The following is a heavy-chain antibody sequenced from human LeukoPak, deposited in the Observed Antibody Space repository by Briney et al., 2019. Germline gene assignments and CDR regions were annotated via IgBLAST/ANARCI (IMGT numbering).Heavy chain of an antibody. CDR2: ISPYNDNT. CDR1: GYTFTNFG. Sequence: ASVKLSCKASGYTFTNFGISWVRQAPGQGLERMGGISPYNDNTNYSHKDQGKVTMTTDTSTSKVYMELRSLRSDDTAGYYCARLGGWAYRDYLQEAFDYWGQGTLVTVSS. J-gene: IGHJ4*02. V-gene: IGHV1-18*01. D-gene: IGHD4-17*01. CDR3: ARLGGWAYRDYLQEAFDY.